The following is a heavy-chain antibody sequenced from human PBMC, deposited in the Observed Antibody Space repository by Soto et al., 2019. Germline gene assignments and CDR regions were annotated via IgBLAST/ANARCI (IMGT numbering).Heavy chain of an antibody. CDR2: IIPIFGTA. J-gene: IGHJ5*02. D-gene: IGHD3-3*01. CDR1: GGSFSSYT. V-gene: IGHV1-69*12. CDR3: ARGIGDWSEDWFDP. Sequence: QVQLVQSGAEVKKPGSSVKVSCKASGGSFSSYTICWVRHAPGQGLEWMGGIIPIFGTANYAQKFQGRVTITADESTSTAYMELSSLRSEDTAVYYCARGIGDWSEDWFDPWGQGTLVTVSS.